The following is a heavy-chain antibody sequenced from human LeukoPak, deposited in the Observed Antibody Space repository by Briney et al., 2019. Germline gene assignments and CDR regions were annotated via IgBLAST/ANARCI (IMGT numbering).Heavy chain of an antibody. D-gene: IGHD2-15*01. Sequence: GGSLRLSWAASGFTFSSYAMSWVRQAPGKGLEWVSAISGSGGSTYYADSVKGRFTISRDNSKNTLYLQMNSLRAEDTAVYYCAKVGAYCSGGSCYWGPNWFDPWGQGTLVTVSS. CDR1: GFTFSSYA. CDR3: AKVGAYCSGGSCYWGPNWFDP. CDR2: ISGSGGST. V-gene: IGHV3-23*01. J-gene: IGHJ5*02.